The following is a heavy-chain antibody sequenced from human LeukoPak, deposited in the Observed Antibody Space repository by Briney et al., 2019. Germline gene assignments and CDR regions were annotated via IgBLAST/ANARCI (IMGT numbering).Heavy chain of an antibody. V-gene: IGHV1-46*01. CDR2: INPSGDRT. D-gene: IGHD6-19*01. CDR1: GYTFTSYY. Sequence: GASVKVSCEASGYTFTSYYMNWVRQAPGQGLEWMGIINPSGDRTSYAQKFQGRVTMTRDTSTSTVYMELSSLRSEDTAVYYCARERAVAGTLHVFDNWGQGTLVTVSS. J-gene: IGHJ4*02. CDR3: ARERAVAGTLHVFDN.